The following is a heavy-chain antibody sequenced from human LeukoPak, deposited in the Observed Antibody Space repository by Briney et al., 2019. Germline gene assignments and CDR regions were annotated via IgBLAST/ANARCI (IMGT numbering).Heavy chain of an antibody. D-gene: IGHD3-16*02. CDR1: GGSISSYY. J-gene: IGHJ4*02. V-gene: IGHV4-59*12. CDR2: IYHSGST. Sequence: SETLSLTCTVSGGSISSYYWSWIRQPPGKGLEWIGYIYHSGSTYYNPSLKSRVTISVDRSKNQFSLKLSSVTAADTAVYYCARAAMITFGGVISGPAPFDYWGQGTLVTVSS. CDR3: ARAAMITFGGVISGPAPFDY.